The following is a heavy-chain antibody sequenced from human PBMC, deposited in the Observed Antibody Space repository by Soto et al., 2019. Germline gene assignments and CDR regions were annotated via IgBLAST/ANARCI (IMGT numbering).Heavy chain of an antibody. CDR2: IYSGGTT. Sequence: EVQLVESGGALIQPGGSLRLSCAASGFTVSSNYMSWVRQAPGKGLEWVSIIYSGGTTYYADSVKGRFTISRDNSKNTLYLQMNSLRVEDTAVYYCARQPSRDITVFGVALNYFYYVLDVWGQGTTVTVSS. D-gene: IGHD3-3*01. V-gene: IGHV3-53*01. J-gene: IGHJ6*02. CDR1: GFTVSSNY. CDR3: ARQPSRDITVFGVALNYFYYVLDV.